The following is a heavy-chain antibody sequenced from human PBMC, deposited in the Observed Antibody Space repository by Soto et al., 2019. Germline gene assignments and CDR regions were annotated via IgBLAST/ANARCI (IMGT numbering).Heavy chain of an antibody. V-gene: IGHV3-7*01. Sequence: PGGSLRLSCAASGFTFSTYWMSWVRQAPGKGLEWVANIKQDGSETYYVDSVKGRFTISRDNAKNSLNLQMNSLRAEDTGVYYCATDSGTSDYWGQGTLVTVSS. CDR3: ATDSGTSDY. CDR1: GFTFSTYW. D-gene: IGHD1-26*01. CDR2: IKQDGSET. J-gene: IGHJ4*02.